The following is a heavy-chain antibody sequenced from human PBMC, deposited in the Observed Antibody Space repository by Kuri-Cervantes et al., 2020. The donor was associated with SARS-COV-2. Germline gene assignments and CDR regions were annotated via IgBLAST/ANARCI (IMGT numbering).Heavy chain of an antibody. CDR1: GFTFSSYG. D-gene: IGHD3-10*01. CDR2: ISYDGSNK. J-gene: IGHJ4*02. CDR3: ARVYWGSGSYYDY. V-gene: IGHV3-30*12. Sequence: GESLKISCAASGFTFSSYGMHWVRQAPGKGLEWVAVISYDGSNKYYADSVKGRFTISRDNSKNTLYLQMNSLRAEDTAVYYCARVYWGSGSYYDYWGQGTLVTVSS.